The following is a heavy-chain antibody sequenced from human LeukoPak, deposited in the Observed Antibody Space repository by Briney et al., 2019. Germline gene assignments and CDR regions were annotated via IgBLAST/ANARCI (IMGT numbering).Heavy chain of an antibody. CDR2: IKQDGSEK. V-gene: IGHV3-7*01. CDR1: GFTFSTYW. D-gene: IGHD3-10*01. Sequence: PGGSLRLSCAASGFTFSTYWMSWVRQATGKGLEWVANIKQDGSEKYYVDSVKGRFTISRDNAKNSLYLQMNSLRAEDTAVYYCVRPSLQLWFGELLWGQGTLVTVSS. J-gene: IGHJ4*02. CDR3: VRPSLQLWFGELL.